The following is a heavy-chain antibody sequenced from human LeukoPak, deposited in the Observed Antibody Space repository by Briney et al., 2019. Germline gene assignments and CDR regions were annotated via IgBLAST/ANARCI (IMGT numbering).Heavy chain of an antibody. CDR3: ARGGYSGYAFDR. Sequence: SETLSLTCTVSGGSISSHYWSWIRQPPGKGLEWIGYIYYSGSTNYNPSLKSRVTISVDTSKNQFSLNLRSLTAADTAVYYCARGGYSGYAFDRWGQGTRVTVSS. J-gene: IGHJ5*02. CDR1: GGSISSHY. V-gene: IGHV4-59*11. D-gene: IGHD5-12*01. CDR2: IYYSGST.